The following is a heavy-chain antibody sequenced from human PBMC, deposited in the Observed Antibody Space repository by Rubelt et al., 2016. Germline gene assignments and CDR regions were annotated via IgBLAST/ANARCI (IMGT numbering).Heavy chain of an antibody. CDR3: ARNYYDGSGFTFDP. V-gene: IGHV4-34*01. CDR2: VHHSGNS. D-gene: IGHD3-22*01. Sequence: QVQLQQWGAGLLKPSETLSLTCAVYGGSITDYNWSWIRQPPGKGLEWIGEVHHSGNSNYNPSLKSRVTLSVDTSKKQVSRRLRPVTAADTAVYYCARNYYDGSGFTFDPWGQGTLVTVSS. CDR1: GGSITDYN. J-gene: IGHJ5*02.